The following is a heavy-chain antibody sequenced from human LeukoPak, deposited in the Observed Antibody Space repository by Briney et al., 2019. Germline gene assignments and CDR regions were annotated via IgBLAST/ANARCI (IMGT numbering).Heavy chain of an antibody. CDR3: ARRSIVVVPAAIYRPRSDYYYYMDV. CDR2: INHSGST. D-gene: IGHD2-2*02. J-gene: IGHJ6*03. CDR1: GGSFSGYY. Sequence: PSETLSLTCAVYGGSFSGYYWSWIRQPPGKGLEWIGEINHSGSTNYNPSLKSRVTISVDTSKNQFSLKLSSVTAADTAVYYCARRSIVVVPAAIYRPRSDYYYYMDVWGKGTTVTVSS. V-gene: IGHV4-34*01.